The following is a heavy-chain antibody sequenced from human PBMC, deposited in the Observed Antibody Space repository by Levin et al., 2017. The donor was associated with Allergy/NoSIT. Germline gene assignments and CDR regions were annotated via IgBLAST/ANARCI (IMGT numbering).Heavy chain of an antibody. CDR3: ARALGDYGDYKTFDY. V-gene: IGHV4-34*01. Sequence: ASETLSLTCAVYGGSFSGYYWSWIRQPPGKGLEWIGEINHSGSTNYNPSLKSRVTISVDTSKNQFSLKLSSVTAADTAVYYCARALGDYGDYKTFDYWGQGTLVTVSS. J-gene: IGHJ4*02. CDR1: GGSFSGYY. D-gene: IGHD4-17*01. CDR2: INHSGST.